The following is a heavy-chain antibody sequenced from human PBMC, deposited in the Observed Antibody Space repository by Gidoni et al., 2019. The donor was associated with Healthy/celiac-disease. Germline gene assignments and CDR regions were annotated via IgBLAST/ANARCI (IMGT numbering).Heavy chain of an antibody. V-gene: IGHV1-69*04. D-gene: IGHD1-26*01. CDR3: ARDPDGGSYWFDP. Sequence: QVQLVQSGAEVKKPGSSVKVSCKASGGTFSSYAISWVRQAPGQGLEWMGRIIPILGIANYAQKFQGRVTITADKSTSTAYMELSSLRSEDTAVYYCARDPDGGSYWFDPWGQGTLVTVSS. CDR2: IIPILGIA. CDR1: GGTFSSYA. J-gene: IGHJ5*02.